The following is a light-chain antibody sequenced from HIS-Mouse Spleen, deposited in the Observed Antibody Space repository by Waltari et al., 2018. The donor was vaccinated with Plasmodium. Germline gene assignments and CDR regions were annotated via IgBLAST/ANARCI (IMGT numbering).Light chain of an antibody. J-gene: IGKJ3*01. CDR3: QQYNNWSFT. Sequence: IVKKESSATPSGSPGERATPAGRASQRVSSNLAWYQQKPGQAPRLPNYGASTRATGIPARFSGSGSGTEFTLTISSLQSEDFAVYYCQQYNNWSFTFGPGTKVDIK. V-gene: IGKV3-15*01. CDR2: GAS. CDR1: QRVSSN.